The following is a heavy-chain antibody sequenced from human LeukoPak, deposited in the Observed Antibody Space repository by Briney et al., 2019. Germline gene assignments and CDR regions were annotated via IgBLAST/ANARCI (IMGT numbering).Heavy chain of an antibody. CDR2: IWYDENKK. V-gene: IGHV3-33*01. Sequence: GGSLRLSCVASGVTFSSFGMNWVRQAPGKGLERVAVIWYDENKKYYADSVKGRFTISRDNSKNTLYLQMNSLRAEDTAVYYCARAFTSTGYYYVEYWGQGTLVTVSS. CDR3: ARAFTSTGYYYVEY. D-gene: IGHD3-22*01. CDR1: GVTFSSFG. J-gene: IGHJ4*02.